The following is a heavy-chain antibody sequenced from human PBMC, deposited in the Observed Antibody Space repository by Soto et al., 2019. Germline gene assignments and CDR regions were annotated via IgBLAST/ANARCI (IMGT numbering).Heavy chain of an antibody. CDR3: ARSPAYGDYANLDT. CDR1: GGSISSGGYY. D-gene: IGHD4-17*01. CDR2: IHSTRSP. Sequence: SETLSLTCTVSGGSISSGGYYWSWIRQHPGKGLEWIGRIHSTRSPNYNPSLKSRVTMSVDTSKNQFSLKLNLTSVTAADTAVYYCARSPAYGDYANLDTWGQGTLVTVSS. V-gene: IGHV4-39*07. J-gene: IGHJ5*02.